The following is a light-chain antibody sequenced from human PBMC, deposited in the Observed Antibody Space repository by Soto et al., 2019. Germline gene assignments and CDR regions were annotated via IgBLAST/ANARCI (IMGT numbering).Light chain of an antibody. CDR3: QVWDSSSDRDVV. CDR2: YDS. Sequence: SYELTQPPSVSVAPGKTARITFGGNNIGSKSVHWYQQKPGQAPVLVIYYDSDRPSGIPERFSGSNSGITATLTISSVEAGDEADYYCQVWDSSSDRDVVFGGGTKLTVL. J-gene: IGLJ2*01. CDR1: NIGSKS. V-gene: IGLV3-21*04.